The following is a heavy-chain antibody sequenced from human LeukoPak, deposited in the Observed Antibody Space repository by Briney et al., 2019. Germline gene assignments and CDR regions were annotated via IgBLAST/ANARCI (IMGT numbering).Heavy chain of an antibody. D-gene: IGHD3-10*01. V-gene: IGHV1-46*01. CDR2: VKPSGGST. J-gene: IGHJ4*02. Sequence: ASVKVSCKASGYTFIIYYIHWVRQAPGQGLEWMGTVKPSGGSTNYAQKFQGRITMTRDTSTSTVYMELSSLKSEDTAVYYCARGKTMGDYWGQGTRVTVSS. CDR1: GYTFIIYY. CDR3: ARGKTMGDY.